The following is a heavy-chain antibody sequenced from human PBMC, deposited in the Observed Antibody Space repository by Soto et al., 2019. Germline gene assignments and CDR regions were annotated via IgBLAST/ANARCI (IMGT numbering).Heavy chain of an antibody. D-gene: IGHD3-22*01. CDR1: GFTFNKYA. V-gene: IGHV3-33*01. CDR3: ARVPPDDSSGHYSFDY. CDR2: IWSDGNNK. J-gene: IGHJ4*02. Sequence: QVELVEFGGGVVQPGRSLRLSCAASGFTFNKYAIHWVHQAPGKGLEWVAVIWSDGNNKYNADCVKGRFTISRDNSQNTVYLQMNSLRAADTAVYYCARVPPDDSSGHYSFDYWGQGTLVTVS.